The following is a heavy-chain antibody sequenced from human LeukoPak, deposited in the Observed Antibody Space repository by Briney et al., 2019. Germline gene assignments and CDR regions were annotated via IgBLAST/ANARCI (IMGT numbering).Heavy chain of an antibody. V-gene: IGHV3-23*01. D-gene: IGHD6-19*01. CDR2: ISESDKAT. Sequence: GGSLRLSCAASGFSLSNNAMSWVRQAPGKGLEWVSTISESDKATYYADSVRGRFTISGDISKNTLFLQMSSLRVEDTAVYYCTKGDSGRYPIDFWGQGALVTVSS. J-gene: IGHJ4*02. CDR1: GFSLSNNA. CDR3: TKGDSGRYPIDF.